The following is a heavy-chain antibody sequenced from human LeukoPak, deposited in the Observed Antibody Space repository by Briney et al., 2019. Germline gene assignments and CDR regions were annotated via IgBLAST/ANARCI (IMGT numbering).Heavy chain of an antibody. D-gene: IGHD2-2*01. V-gene: IGHV1-69*04. CDR2: IIPILGIA. J-gene: IGHJ5*02. Sequence: SVKVSCKASGGTFSSYAISWVRQAPGQGLEWMGRIIPILGIANYAQKFQGRVTITADKSTSTAYMELSSLRSEDTAVYYCASLYCSSTSCYLLDPWGQGTLVTVSS. CDR3: ASLYCSSTSCYLLDP. CDR1: GGTFSSYA.